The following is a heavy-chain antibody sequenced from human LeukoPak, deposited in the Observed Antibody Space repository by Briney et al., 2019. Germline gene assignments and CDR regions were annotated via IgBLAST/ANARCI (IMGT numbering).Heavy chain of an antibody. CDR2: ISYDGSNK. CDR3: ANVYYYDRSGNYFDY. J-gene: IGHJ4*02. V-gene: IGHV3-30*18. D-gene: IGHD3-22*01. Sequence: PGRPLRLSCAASGFTFSSYGMHSVRQATGKWLEGMVVISYDGSNKYYADSVKGRLTISSDNSKNTLYLRMHSLRAEDTAVYYCANVYYYDRSGNYFDYWGQGTLVTVSS. CDR1: GFTFSSYG.